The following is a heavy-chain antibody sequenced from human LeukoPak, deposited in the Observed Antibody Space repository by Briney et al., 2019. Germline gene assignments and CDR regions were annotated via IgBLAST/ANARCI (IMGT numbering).Heavy chain of an antibody. V-gene: IGHV4-39*01. CDR3: ARGRSSYYDSSGYVDY. J-gene: IGHJ4*02. CDR1: GGSISSSSYY. Sequence: SETLSLTCTVSGGSISSSSYYWRGIRQAPGKGVGWIGSIYYSGSTYYNPSLKSRVTISVDTSKNQFSLKLSSVTAADTAVYYCARGRSSYYDSSGYVDYWGQGTLVTVSS. D-gene: IGHD3-22*01. CDR2: IYYSGST.